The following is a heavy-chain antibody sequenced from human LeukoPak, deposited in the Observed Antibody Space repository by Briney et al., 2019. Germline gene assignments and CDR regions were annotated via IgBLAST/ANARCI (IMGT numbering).Heavy chain of an antibody. V-gene: IGHV3-21*01. D-gene: IGHD2-2*01. CDR2: ISSSRSYI. CDR3: ARSPGCSSTSCYVWGVGYYYYYMDV. J-gene: IGHJ6*03. Sequence: GGSLRLSCAASGFTFSSYSMNWVRQAPGKGLEWVSFISSSRSYIYYADSVKGRFTISRDNAKNSLYLQMNSLRAEDTAVYYCARSPGCSSTSCYVWGVGYYYYYMDVWGKGTTVTISS. CDR1: GFTFSSYS.